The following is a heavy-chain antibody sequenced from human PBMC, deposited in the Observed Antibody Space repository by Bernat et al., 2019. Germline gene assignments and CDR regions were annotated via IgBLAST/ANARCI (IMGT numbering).Heavy chain of an antibody. Sequence: QVTLKESGPVLVKPTETLTLTCTVSGFSLSNARMGVSWIRQPPGKALEWLANIFSNDEKSYSTSLKSRLTISKDTSKSQVVLTLTNMDPVDTATYYCERLGSSSGWYDGSWGQGTLVTVSS. V-gene: IGHV2-26*01. CDR1: GFSLSNARMG. D-gene: IGHD6-19*01. CDR2: IFSNDEK. J-gene: IGHJ5*02. CDR3: ERLGSSSGWYDGS.